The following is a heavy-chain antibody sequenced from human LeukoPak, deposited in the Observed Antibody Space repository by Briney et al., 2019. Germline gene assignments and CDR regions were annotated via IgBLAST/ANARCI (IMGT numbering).Heavy chain of an antibody. CDR1: GFTFSTYA. D-gene: IGHD6-13*01. Sequence: PGRSLRLSCAASGFTFSTYAMHWVRQAPGKGLEWVAFISYDGTNKYCADSVKGRFTISRDNSKNTLYLQMNSLRAEDTAVYYCAKGKYSSSWYYFDYWGQGTLVTVSS. CDR3: AKGKYSSSWYYFDY. V-gene: IGHV3-30-3*01. J-gene: IGHJ4*02. CDR2: ISYDGTNK.